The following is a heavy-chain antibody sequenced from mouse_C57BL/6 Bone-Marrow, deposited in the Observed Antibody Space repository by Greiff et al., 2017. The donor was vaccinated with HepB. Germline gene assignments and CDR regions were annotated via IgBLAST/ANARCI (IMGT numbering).Heavy chain of an antibody. V-gene: IGHV1-64*01. Sequence: QVQLQQPGAELVKPGASVKLSCKASGYTFTSYWMHWVKQRPGQGLEWIGMIHPNSGSTNYNEKFKSKATLTVDKSSSTAYMQLSSLTSEDSAVYYYSRKTILLSYYFDYWGRGTTLTVTS. D-gene: IGHD2-1*01. CDR1: GYTFTSYW. CDR2: IHPNSGST. CDR3: SRKTILLSYYFDY. J-gene: IGHJ2*01.